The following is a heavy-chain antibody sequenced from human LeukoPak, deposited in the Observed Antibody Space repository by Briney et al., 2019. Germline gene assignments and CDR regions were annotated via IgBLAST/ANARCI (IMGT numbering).Heavy chain of an antibody. J-gene: IGHJ4*02. V-gene: IGHV3-48*03. Sequence: GGSLRLSCAASGFTFSSYEMHWVRQAPGKGLEWVSYISSSGSTIYYADPVKGRFTISRDNAKNSLYLQMNSLRAADTAVYYCARDKIVGASRFDYWGQGTLVTVSS. D-gene: IGHD1-26*01. CDR1: GFTFSSYE. CDR3: ARDKIVGASRFDY. CDR2: ISSSGSTI.